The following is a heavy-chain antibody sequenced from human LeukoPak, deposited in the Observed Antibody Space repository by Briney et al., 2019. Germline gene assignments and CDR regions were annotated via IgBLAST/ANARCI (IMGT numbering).Heavy chain of an antibody. Sequence: PSETLSLTCAVYGGSFSGYYWSWIRQPPGKGLEWIGEINHSGSTNYNPSLKSRVSISVDTSKNQFSLKLSSVTAADTAVYYCARGHTGVAPLPFDPWGQGTLVTVSS. CDR3: ARGHTGVAPLPFDP. D-gene: IGHD3-3*01. CDR2: INHSGST. J-gene: IGHJ5*02. V-gene: IGHV4-34*01. CDR1: GGSFSGYY.